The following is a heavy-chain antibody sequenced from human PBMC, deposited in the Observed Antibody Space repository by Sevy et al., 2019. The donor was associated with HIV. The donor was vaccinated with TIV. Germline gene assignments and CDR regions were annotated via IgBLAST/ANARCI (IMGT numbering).Heavy chain of an antibody. CDR1: VYTFSSHD. Sequence: ASVKVSCKTSVYTFSSHDINGVRQAPGQGLEWMGWMNPNNGNTGYVQKLQDRVTMTRDSSIATAYMELRGLTSDDTAVYYCARDPSGNYLPPHYRDYYGLDVWGQGTAVTVSS. J-gene: IGHJ6*02. V-gene: IGHV1-8*01. CDR3: ARDPSGNYLPPHYRDYYGLDV. D-gene: IGHD1-7*01. CDR2: MNPNNGNT.